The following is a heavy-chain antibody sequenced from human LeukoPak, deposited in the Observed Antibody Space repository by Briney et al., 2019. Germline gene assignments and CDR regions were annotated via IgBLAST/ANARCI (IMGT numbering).Heavy chain of an antibody. CDR1: GGSISSYY. D-gene: IGHD5-18*01. CDR3: AKGAGGFSYYNWFDP. V-gene: IGHV4-59*12. Sequence: SETLSLTCTVSGGSISSYYWSWIRQPPGKGLEWIGYIYYSGSTNYNPSLESRVTISVDTSKNQFSLKLASVTAADTAIYYCAKGAGGFSYYNWFDPWGQGTLVTVSS. J-gene: IGHJ5*02. CDR2: IYYSGST.